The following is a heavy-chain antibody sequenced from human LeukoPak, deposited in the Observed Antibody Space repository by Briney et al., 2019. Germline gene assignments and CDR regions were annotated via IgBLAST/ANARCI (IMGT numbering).Heavy chain of an antibody. CDR3: ATGSCAGVDDY. Sequence: TFGEYAMGWVRQPPGKGLEWIGYIYYSGSTYYNPSLKSRVTISVDTSKNQFSLKLSSVTAADTAVYYCATGSCAGVDDYWGQGTLVTVSS. V-gene: IGHV4-30-4*08. D-gene: IGHD2-15*01. J-gene: IGHJ4*02. CDR2: IYYSGST. CDR1: TFGEYA.